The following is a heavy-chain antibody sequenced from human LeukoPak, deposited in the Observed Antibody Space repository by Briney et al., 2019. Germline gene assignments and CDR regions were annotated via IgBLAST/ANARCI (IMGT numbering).Heavy chain of an antibody. V-gene: IGHV3-21*01. CDR3: VRLRRNSDTSGYYCYYDY. J-gene: IGHJ4*02. CDR2: ISVRSNYI. Sequence: GGCLRLSCAASGYTFSSYSINWVRQAPGKGLEWVSSISVRSNYIYYADSVRGRFSISRDDARDSLYLQMNSLRAEDTAVYYCVRLRRNSDTSGYYCYYDYWGQGTLVTVSS. CDR1: GYTFSSYS. D-gene: IGHD3-22*01.